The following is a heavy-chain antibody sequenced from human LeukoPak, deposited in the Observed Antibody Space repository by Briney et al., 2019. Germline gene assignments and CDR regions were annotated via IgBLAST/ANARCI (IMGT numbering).Heavy chain of an antibody. D-gene: IGHD6-13*01. V-gene: IGHV3-30*18. CDR1: GFTFSSYC. CDR2: ISYDGSNK. Sequence: PGGSLRLSCAASGFTFSSYCMHWVRQAPGKGLEWVAVISYDGSNKYYADSVKGRFTISRDNSKNTLYLQMNSLRAEDTAVYYCAKAQYSSSWFLDYWGQGTLVTVSS. CDR3: AKAQYSSSWFLDY. J-gene: IGHJ4*02.